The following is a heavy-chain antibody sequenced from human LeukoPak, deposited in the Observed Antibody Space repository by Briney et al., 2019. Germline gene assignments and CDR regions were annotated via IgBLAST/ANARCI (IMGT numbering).Heavy chain of an antibody. V-gene: IGHV3-48*01. CDR3: ARDVGGKAVAVYFDY. CDR2: ISSSSSTI. Sequence: GGSLRLSCAASGFTFSSHSMNWVRQAPGKGLEWVSYISSSSSTIYYADSVKGRFTISRDNAKNSLYLQVNSLRAEDTAVYYCARDVGGKAVAVYFDYWGQGTLVTVSS. D-gene: IGHD6-19*01. J-gene: IGHJ4*02. CDR1: GFTFSSHS.